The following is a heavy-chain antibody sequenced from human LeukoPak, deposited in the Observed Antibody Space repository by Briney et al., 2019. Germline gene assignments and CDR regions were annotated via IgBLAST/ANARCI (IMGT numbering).Heavy chain of an antibody. Sequence: GGSLRLSCAASGFTFSSYAMSWVRQAPGKGLEWVSAISGSGGSTYYADSVKGRFTISRDNSKNTLYLQMNSLRAEDTAVYYCARAPMDSSGYYYGDYWGQGTLVAVSS. CDR3: ARAPMDSSGYYYGDY. CDR1: GFTFSSYA. CDR2: ISGSGGST. D-gene: IGHD3-22*01. J-gene: IGHJ4*02. V-gene: IGHV3-23*01.